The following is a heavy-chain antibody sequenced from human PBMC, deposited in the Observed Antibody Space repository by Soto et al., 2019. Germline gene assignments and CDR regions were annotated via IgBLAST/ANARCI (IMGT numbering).Heavy chain of an antibody. D-gene: IGHD3-3*01. CDR2: IYYSGST. V-gene: IGHV4-39*01. CDR1: GGSISSSSYY. Sequence: LETLSLTCTVSGGSISSSSYYWGWIRQPPGKGLEWIGSIYYSGSTYYNPSLKSRVTISVDTSKNQFSLKLSSVTAADTAVYYSAGQGSTYYDFWSGYPNGMDVWGQGTTVTVSS. J-gene: IGHJ6*02. CDR3: AGQGSTYYDFWSGYPNGMDV.